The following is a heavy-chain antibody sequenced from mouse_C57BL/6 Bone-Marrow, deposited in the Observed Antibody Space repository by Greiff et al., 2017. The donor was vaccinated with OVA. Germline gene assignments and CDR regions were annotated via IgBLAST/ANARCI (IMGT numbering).Heavy chain of an antibody. J-gene: IGHJ1*03. CDR3: ARGSIYYYGYWYFDV. CDR1: GYTFTSYW. Sequence: VQRQQPGAELVMPGASVKLSCKASGYTFTSYWMHWVKQRPGQGLEWIGEIDPSDSYTNYNQKFKGKSTLTVDKSSSTAYMQLSSLTSEDSAVYYCARGSIYYYGYWYFDVWGTGTTVTVSS. D-gene: IGHD1-1*01. V-gene: IGHV1-69*01. CDR2: IDPSDSYT.